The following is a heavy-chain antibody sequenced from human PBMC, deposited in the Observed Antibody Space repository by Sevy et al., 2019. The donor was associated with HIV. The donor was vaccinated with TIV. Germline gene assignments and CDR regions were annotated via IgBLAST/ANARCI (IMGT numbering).Heavy chain of an antibody. D-gene: IGHD2-2*01. CDR3: ASSRSSCSSTSCYGNWFDP. CDR1: GYTFRSYG. CDR2: ISPYTGDT. Sequence: ASVKVSCRASGYTFRSYGISWVRQAPGQGLEWMGWISPYTGDTDFAQKVQGRVSMTSDTSTSTAYMELRSLRSDDTAVYYCASSRSSCSSTSCYGNWFDPWGQGTLVTVSS. V-gene: IGHV1-18*01. J-gene: IGHJ5*02.